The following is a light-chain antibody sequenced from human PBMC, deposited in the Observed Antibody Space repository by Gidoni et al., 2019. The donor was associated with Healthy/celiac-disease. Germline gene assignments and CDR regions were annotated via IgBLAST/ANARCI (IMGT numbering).Light chain of an antibody. CDR2: QDS. CDR1: KLGDKY. CDR3: QAWDSSTAVV. V-gene: IGLV3-1*01. Sequence: SYELTQPPSVSVSPGQTASITCSGDKLGDKYACWYQQKPGQSPVLVIHQDSKRPSGIPARFSGSNSGNTATLTISGTQAMDEADYYCQAWDSSTAVVFGGGTKLTVL. J-gene: IGLJ2*01.